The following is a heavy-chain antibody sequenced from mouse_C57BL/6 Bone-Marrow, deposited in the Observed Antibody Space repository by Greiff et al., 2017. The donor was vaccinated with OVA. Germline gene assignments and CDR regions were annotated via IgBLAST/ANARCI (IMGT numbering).Heavy chain of an antibody. CDR2: INPTNGGT. V-gene: IGHV1-18*01. CDR3: ARQVDY. J-gene: IGHJ2*01. Sequence: VQLQQPGPELVKPGASVKISCKASGYTFTDYNMDWVKQSHGQSLEWIGDINPTNGGTIYNQKFKGKATLTVDKSSSTAYMELRSLTSEDTAVYYCARQVDYGGRGTALTVSS. CDR1: GYTFTDYN.